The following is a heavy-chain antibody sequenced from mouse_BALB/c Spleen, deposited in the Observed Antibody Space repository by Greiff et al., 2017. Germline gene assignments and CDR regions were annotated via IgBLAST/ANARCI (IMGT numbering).Heavy chain of an antibody. CDR2: ISSGGSYT. J-gene: IGHJ2*01. V-gene: IGHV5-9-3*01. Sequence: EVQVVESGGGLVKPGGSLKLSCAASGFTFSSYAMSWVRQTPEKRLEWVATISSGGSYTYYPDSVKGRFTISRDNAKNTLYLQMSSLRSEDTAMYYCARRAYFDYWGQGTTLTVSS. CDR3: ARRAYFDY. CDR1: GFTFSSYA.